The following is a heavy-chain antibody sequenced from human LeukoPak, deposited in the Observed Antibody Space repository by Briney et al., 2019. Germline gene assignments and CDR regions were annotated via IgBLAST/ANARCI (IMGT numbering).Heavy chain of an antibody. CDR2: IADDESYA. Sequence: GGSLRLSCSASGLSISNYAMNWVRQAPVTGLEWVAMIADDESYAYYADSVQGRFTISRDNSRNMVYLQMNSLRAEDTAVYYCAKGAGRGAYRPFDSWGHGTLVTVSS. V-gene: IGHV3-30*18. J-gene: IGHJ5*01. CDR1: GLSISNYA. D-gene: IGHD3-16*02. CDR3: AKGAGRGAYRPFDS.